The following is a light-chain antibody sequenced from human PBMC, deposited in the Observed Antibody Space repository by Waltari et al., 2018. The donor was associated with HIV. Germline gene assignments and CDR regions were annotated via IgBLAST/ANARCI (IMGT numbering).Light chain of an antibody. CDR3: QVWDSSSDHPYV. CDR1: NTGSNS. Sequence: SFVLTPPPSISVAPVQPARIPRGHDNTGSNSVHWHPQKPGQGPVLVVYDDRDRPSRSPERFSGSNAGNTATLTISRVEAGDEADYFCQVWDSSSDHPYVFGSGTKVTVL. J-gene: IGLJ1*01. V-gene: IGLV3-21*02. CDR2: DDR.